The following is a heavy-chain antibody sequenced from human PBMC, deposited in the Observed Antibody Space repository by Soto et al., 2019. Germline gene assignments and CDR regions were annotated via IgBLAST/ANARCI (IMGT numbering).Heavy chain of an antibody. CDR1: GFSFSTYS. CDR2: ISSRSYTI. CDR3: ARGGSSSDNGMDV. D-gene: IGHD6-6*01. Sequence: EVQLVETGGVLVQPGGSLRLSCAASGFSFSTYSMNWVRQAPGKGLEWVSYISSRSYTIYYIDSVKGRFTISRDNAKSSLYLQMNSLRDEDTAVYYCARGGSSSDNGMDVWGQGTTVTVSS. V-gene: IGHV3-48*02. J-gene: IGHJ6*02.